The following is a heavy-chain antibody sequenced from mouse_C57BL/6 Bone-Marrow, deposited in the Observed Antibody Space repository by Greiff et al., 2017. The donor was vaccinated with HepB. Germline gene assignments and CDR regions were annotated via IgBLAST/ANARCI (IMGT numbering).Heavy chain of an antibody. V-gene: IGHV5-16*01. CDR3: ARDSGTAPMDD. Sequence: EVKVVESEGGLVQPGSSMKLSCTASGFTFSDYYMAWVRQVPEKGLEWVANINYDGSSTYYLDSLKSRFIISRDNAKNILYLQMSSLKSEDTATYYCARDSGTAPMDDWGQGTSVTVSS. D-gene: IGHD3-1*01. CDR2: INYDGSST. J-gene: IGHJ4*01. CDR1: GFTFSDYY.